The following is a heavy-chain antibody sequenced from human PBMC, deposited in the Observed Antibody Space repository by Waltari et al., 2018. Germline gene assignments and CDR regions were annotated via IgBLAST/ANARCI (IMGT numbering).Heavy chain of an antibody. CDR3: AKDGGGS. J-gene: IGHJ4*02. CDR1: GFTFSNSA. Sequence: EAQLLESGGDFVHPGGSLRLSCVVSGFTFSNSAMSWVRQAPGKGLEWVSVIYSGGSTYYADSVKGRFTISRDNSKNTLYLQMNSLRVEDTAVYYCAKDGGGSWGQGTLVTVSS. D-gene: IGHD2-15*01. V-gene: IGHV3-23*03. CDR2: IYSGGST.